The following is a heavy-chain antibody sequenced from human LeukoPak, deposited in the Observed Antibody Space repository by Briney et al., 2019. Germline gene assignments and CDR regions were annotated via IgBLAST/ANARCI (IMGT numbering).Heavy chain of an antibody. Sequence: ASVKVSCKASGYTFIDYSITWVRQAPGQGLEWMGRISPYRGNIDYAQKFQGRVTMTRNTSISTAYMELSSLRSEDTAVYYCARDRKLGGSYRWFDPWGQGTLVTVSS. V-gene: IGHV1-8*02. CDR3: ARDRKLGGSYRWFDP. D-gene: IGHD1-26*01. J-gene: IGHJ5*02. CDR1: GYTFIDYS. CDR2: ISPYRGNI.